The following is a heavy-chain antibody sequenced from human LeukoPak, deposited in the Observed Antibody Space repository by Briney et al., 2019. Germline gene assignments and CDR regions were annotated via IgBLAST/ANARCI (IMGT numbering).Heavy chain of an antibody. J-gene: IGHJ3*02. CDR3: ARDSMGRARMLSRAFDI. Sequence: PSETLSLTCTVSGGSISSYYWSWIRQPPGKGLEWIGYIYYSGSTNYNPSLKSRVTISVDTPKNQFSLKLSSVTAADTAVYYCARDSMGRARMLSRAFDIWGQGTMVTVSS. CDR2: IYYSGST. CDR1: GGSISSYY. D-gene: IGHD3-10*01. V-gene: IGHV4-59*01.